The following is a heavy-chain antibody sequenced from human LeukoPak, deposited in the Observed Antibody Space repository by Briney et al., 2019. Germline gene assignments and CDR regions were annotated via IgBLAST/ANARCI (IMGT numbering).Heavy chain of an antibody. CDR2: IYHSGST. CDR1: GYSISSGYY. J-gene: IGHJ4*02. V-gene: IGHV4-38-2*01. CDR3: ARQRAATIFGVVIDHFDY. D-gene: IGHD3-3*01. Sequence: SETLSLTCAVSGYSISSGYYWGWIRQPPGKGLEWIGSIYHSGSTYYNPSLKSRVTISVDTSKNQFSLKLGSVTAADTAVYYCARQRAATIFGVVIDHFDYWGQGTLVTVSS.